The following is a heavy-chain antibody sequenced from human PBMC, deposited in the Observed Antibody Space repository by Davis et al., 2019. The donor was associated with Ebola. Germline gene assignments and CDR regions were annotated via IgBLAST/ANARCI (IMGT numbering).Heavy chain of an antibody. J-gene: IGHJ6*02. CDR3: ARDKYVSSYYYGMDV. V-gene: IGHV4-34*01. D-gene: IGHD3-16*02. CDR2: INHSGST. Sequence: SETLSLTCAVYGGSFSGYYWSWIRQPPGKGLEWIGEINHSGSTNYNPSLKSRVTISVDTSKNQFSLKLSSVTAEDTAVYYCARDKYVSSYYYGMDVWGQGTTVTVSS. CDR1: GGSFSGYY.